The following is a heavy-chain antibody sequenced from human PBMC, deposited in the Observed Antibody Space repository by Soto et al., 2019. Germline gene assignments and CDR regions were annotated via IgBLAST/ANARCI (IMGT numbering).Heavy chain of an antibody. J-gene: IGHJ4*02. Sequence: PSETLSLTCTVSGGSISSSSYYWGWIRQPPGKGLEWIGSIYYSGSTYYNPSLKSRVTISVDTSKNQFSLKLSSVTAADTAVYYCARLAIAVAGINYWGQGTLVTVS. D-gene: IGHD6-19*01. CDR2: IYYSGST. CDR3: ARLAIAVAGINY. V-gene: IGHV4-39*01. CDR1: GGSISSSSYY.